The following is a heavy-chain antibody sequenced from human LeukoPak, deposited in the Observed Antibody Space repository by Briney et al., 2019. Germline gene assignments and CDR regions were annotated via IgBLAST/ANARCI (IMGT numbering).Heavy chain of an antibody. J-gene: IGHJ4*02. CDR2: IKQDGSEK. D-gene: IGHD6-13*01. V-gene: IGHV3-7*01. CDR3: ARESDSSSWLDY. CDR1: GFTFSSYW. Sequence: GGSLRLSCAASGFTFSSYWMSWVRQAPGKVLEWVANIKQDGSEKYYVDSVKGRFTMSRDNPKNTLYLQMNSLKAEDTAVYYCARESDSSSWLDYWGQGTLVTVSS.